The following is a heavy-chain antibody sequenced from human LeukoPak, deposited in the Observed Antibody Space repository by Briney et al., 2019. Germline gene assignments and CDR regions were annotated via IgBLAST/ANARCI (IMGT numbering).Heavy chain of an antibody. D-gene: IGHD5-18*01. CDR3: VKGGWIHILDC. CDR2: IKHDGRDA. V-gene: IGHV3-7*01. Sequence: AGGSLRLSCAASGFPFSSYLMTWVRQTPGKGLEWVANIKHDGRDAYDADSVSGRLTVSRDNAKNSLYLQMNSLRAEDTAVYYCVKGGWIHILDCWGQGTLVTVSP. CDR1: GFPFSSYL. J-gene: IGHJ4*02.